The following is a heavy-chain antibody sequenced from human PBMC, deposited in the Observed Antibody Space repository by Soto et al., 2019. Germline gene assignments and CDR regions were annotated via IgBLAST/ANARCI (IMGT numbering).Heavy chain of an antibody. CDR1: GGSISSYY. CDR3: ARTSAVADDAFDI. Sequence: LSETLSLTCTVSGGSISSYYWSWIRQPPGKGLEWIGYIYYSGSTNYNPSLKSRVTISVDTSKNQFSLKLSSVTAADTAVYYCARTSAVADDAFDIWGQGTMVTVSS. J-gene: IGHJ3*02. CDR2: IYYSGST. D-gene: IGHD6-19*01. V-gene: IGHV4-59*08.